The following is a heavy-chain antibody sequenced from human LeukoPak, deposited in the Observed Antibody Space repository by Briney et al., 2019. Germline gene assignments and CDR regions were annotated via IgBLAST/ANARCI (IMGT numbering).Heavy chain of an antibody. CDR1: GISLSTSGVG. CDR2: IYWDDDK. Sequence: SGPTLVNPTQTQTLTCTFSGISLSTSGVGVGWIRQPPGKALEWLALIYWDDDKRYSPSLKSRLTITKDTSKNQVVLTMTNMDPVDTATYYCAHRPETYYYGSGSYKGGDWFDPWGQGTLVTVSS. CDR3: AHRPETYYYGSGSYKGGDWFDP. V-gene: IGHV2-5*02. D-gene: IGHD3-10*01. J-gene: IGHJ5*02.